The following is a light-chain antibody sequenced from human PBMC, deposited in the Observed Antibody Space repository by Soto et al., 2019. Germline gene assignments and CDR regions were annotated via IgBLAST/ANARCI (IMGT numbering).Light chain of an antibody. CDR3: SSFTSSTTYV. CDR2: EVS. V-gene: IGLV2-14*01. Sequence: QSVLTQPASVSGSPGQSITISCTGTSSDVGGYNYVSWYQQHPGKVPKPIIHEVSNRPSGVSNRFSGSKSGNTASLSISGLQAEDEADYYCSSFTSSTTYVFGTGTQLTVL. CDR1: SSDVGGYNY. J-gene: IGLJ7*01.